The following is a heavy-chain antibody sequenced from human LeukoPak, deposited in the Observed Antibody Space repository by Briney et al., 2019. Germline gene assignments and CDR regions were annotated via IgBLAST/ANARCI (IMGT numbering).Heavy chain of an antibody. J-gene: IGHJ3*02. D-gene: IGHD2-2*01. V-gene: IGHV3-53*01. CDR2: IYSGGST. Sequence: PGGSLRLSCAASGFTVSSNYMSWVRQAPGKGLEWVSVIYSGGSTYYADSVKGRFTISRDNSKNTLYLQMNSLRAEDTAVYYCARLVRRGAFDIWGQGTMVTVSS. CDR3: ARLVRRGAFDI. CDR1: GFTVSSNY.